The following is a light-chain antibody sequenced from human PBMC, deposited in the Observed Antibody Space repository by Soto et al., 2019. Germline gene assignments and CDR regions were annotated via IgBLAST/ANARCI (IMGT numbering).Light chain of an antibody. J-gene: IGLJ2*01. CDR2: VGTGGIVG. CDR1: SGYSNYK. Sequence: QPVLTQPPSASASVGDSVTLTCTLGSGYSNYKVDWYQQRPGKGPRFVMRVGTGGIVGSKGDGIPDRFSVLGSGLNRYLTIKNIQEEDESDNHCGADHGSGSNFVVFGGGTKVTV. CDR3: GADHGSGSNFVV. V-gene: IGLV9-49*01.